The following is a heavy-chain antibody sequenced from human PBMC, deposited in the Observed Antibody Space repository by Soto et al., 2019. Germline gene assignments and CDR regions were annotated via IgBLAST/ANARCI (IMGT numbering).Heavy chain of an antibody. CDR2: ISYDGSSK. CDR3: ARDRGSSWYFYFDY. Sequence: GGSLRLSCAASGFTFSSYAMHWVRQAPGKGLEWVAVISYDGSSKYYADSVKGRFTISRDNSKNTLYLQMNSLRAEDTAVYYCARDRGSSWYFYFDYWGQGTLVTVSS. D-gene: IGHD6-13*01. V-gene: IGHV3-30-3*01. J-gene: IGHJ4*02. CDR1: GFTFSSYA.